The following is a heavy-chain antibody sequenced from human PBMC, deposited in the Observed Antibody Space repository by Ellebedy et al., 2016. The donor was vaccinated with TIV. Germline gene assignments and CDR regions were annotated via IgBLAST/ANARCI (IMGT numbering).Heavy chain of an antibody. CDR3: ATILTGHYHY. CDR2: IYYSGST. J-gene: IGHJ4*02. D-gene: IGHD3-9*01. Sequence: SETLSLXXTVSAGSISSTTYYWGWIRQPPGKGLEWIGSIYYSGSTYYNPSLKSRITISIDTSKNQFSLKLSSVTAADTAVYYCATILTGHYHYWGQGTLVTVSS. V-gene: IGHV4-39*07. CDR1: AGSISSTTYY.